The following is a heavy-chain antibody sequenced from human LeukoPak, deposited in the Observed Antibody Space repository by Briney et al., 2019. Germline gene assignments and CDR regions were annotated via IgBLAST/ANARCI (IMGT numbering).Heavy chain of an antibody. V-gene: IGHV3-7*01. D-gene: IGHD4-11*01. CDR2: IKQDGSEK. J-gene: IGHJ6*03. Sequence: PGGSLRLSCAASGFTFSSYAMSWVRQAPGKGLEWVANIKQDGSEKYYVDSVKGRFTISRDNAKNSLYLQMNSLRAEDTAVYYCARDIHHKTFIILAVTTHYYMDVWGKGTTVTVSS. CDR3: ARDIHHKTFIILAVTTHYYMDV. CDR1: GFTFSSYA.